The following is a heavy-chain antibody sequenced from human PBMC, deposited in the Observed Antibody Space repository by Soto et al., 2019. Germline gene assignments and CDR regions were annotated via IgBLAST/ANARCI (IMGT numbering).Heavy chain of an antibody. V-gene: IGHV3-11*01. CDR3: ASCPPSEYYYYYGMDV. J-gene: IGHJ6*02. CDR2: ISSSGSTI. Sequence: PGGSLRLSCAASGFTFSDYYMSWIRQAPGKGLEWVSYISSSGSTIYYADSVKGRFTISRDNAKNSLYLQMNSLRAEDTAVYYCASCPPSEYYYYYGMDVWGQGTTVTVSS. CDR1: GFTFSDYY.